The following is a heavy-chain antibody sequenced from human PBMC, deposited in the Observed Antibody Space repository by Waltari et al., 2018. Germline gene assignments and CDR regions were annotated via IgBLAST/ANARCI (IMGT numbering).Heavy chain of an antibody. J-gene: IGHJ4*02. CDR1: GYSFTSYW. CDR2: IYPGDSDT. V-gene: IGHV5-51*01. D-gene: IGHD3-3*01. Sequence: EVQLVQSGAEVKKPGESLKISCKGSGYSFTSYWIGWVRQMPGKGLEWMGIIYPGDSDTRYSPSFQGQVTISADKSISTAYLQWSSLKASDTAMYYRASSTDYDFWSGYYSPAAYWGQGTLVTVSS. CDR3: ASSTDYDFWSGYYSPAAY.